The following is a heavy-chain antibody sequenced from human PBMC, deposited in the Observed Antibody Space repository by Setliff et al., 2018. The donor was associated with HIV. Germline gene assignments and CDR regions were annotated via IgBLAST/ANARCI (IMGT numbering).Heavy chain of an antibody. J-gene: IGHJ6*03. CDR2: IYYSGST. CDR3: ARVPPDGYNERYYYYYYMDV. D-gene: IGHD5-12*01. Sequence: SETLSLTCTVSGGSISSYYWNWIRQPPGKGLEWIGYIYYSGSTNYNPSLRSRVTISVDTSKNHFSLKLSSVTAADTAVYYCARVPPDGYNERYYYYYYMDVWGKGTTVTVSS. CDR1: GGSISSYY. V-gene: IGHV4-59*01.